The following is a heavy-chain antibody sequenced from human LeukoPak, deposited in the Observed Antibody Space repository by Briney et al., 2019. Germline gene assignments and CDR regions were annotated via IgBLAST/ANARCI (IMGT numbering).Heavy chain of an antibody. CDR1: GGSISSSSYY. J-gene: IGHJ4*02. CDR3: ARGGYYYFDY. CDR2: IYYSGSA. V-gene: IGHV4-39*07. D-gene: IGHD5-18*01. Sequence: PSETLSLTCTVSGGSISSSSYYWGWIRQPPGKGLEWIGSIYYSGSAYYNPSLKSRVTISVDTSKNQFSLKLSSVTAADTAVYYCARGGYYYFDYWGQGTLVTVSS.